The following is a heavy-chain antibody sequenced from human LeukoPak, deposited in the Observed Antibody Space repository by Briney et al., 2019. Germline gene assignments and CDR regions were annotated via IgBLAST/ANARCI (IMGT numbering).Heavy chain of an antibody. CDR2: ISGSGGST. CDR1: GFTFSSYA. V-gene: IGHV3-23*01. CDR3: AKDREAARREAYFDY. D-gene: IGHD6-13*01. J-gene: IGHJ4*02. Sequence: GGSLRLSCAASGFTFSSYAMSWVRQAPGKGLEWVSAISGSGGSTYYADSVKGRFTISRDNSKNTLYLQMNSLRAEDTAVYYCAKDREAARREAYFDYWGQGTLVTVSS.